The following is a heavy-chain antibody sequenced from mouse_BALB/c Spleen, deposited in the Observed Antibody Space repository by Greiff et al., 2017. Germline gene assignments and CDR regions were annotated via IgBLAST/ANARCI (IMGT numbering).Heavy chain of an antibody. CDR2: ISSGGST. CDR1: GFTFSSYA. J-gene: IGHJ3*01. CDR3: ARRYDGGFAY. D-gene: IGHD2-14*01. V-gene: IGHV5-6-5*01. Sequence: EVHLVESGGGLVKPGGSLKLSCAASGFTFSSYAMSWVRQTPEKRLEWVASISSGGSTYYPDSVKGRFTISRDNARNILYLQMSSLRSEDTAMYYCARRYDGGFAYWGQGTLVTVSA.